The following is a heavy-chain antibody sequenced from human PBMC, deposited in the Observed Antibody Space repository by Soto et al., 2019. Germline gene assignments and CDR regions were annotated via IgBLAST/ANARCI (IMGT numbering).Heavy chain of an antibody. D-gene: IGHD5-12*01. Sequence: SETLSLTCTVSGGSISSYYWSWIRQPPGKGLEWIGYIYYSGSTNYNPSLKSRVTISVDTSKNQFSLKLSSVTAADTAVYYCARGVRGARDYYYYYGMDVWGQGTTVTVSS. CDR1: GGSISSYY. CDR3: ARGVRGARDYYYYYGMDV. J-gene: IGHJ6*02. V-gene: IGHV4-59*01. CDR2: IYYSGST.